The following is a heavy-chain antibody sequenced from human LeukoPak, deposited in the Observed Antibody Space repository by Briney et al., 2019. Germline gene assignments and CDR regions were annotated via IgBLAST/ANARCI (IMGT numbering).Heavy chain of an antibody. CDR3: ARRNGLQSSRFDY. J-gene: IGHJ4*02. Sequence: ASVKVSCKASGYTFTSYDINWVRQAAGQGLEWMGWMNPNSGNTGCAQKFQGRVTMTRNTSISTAYMELSSLRSEDTAVYYCARRNGLQSSRFDYWGQGTLVTVSS. D-gene: IGHD5-12*01. CDR1: GYTFTSYD. V-gene: IGHV1-8*01. CDR2: MNPNSGNT.